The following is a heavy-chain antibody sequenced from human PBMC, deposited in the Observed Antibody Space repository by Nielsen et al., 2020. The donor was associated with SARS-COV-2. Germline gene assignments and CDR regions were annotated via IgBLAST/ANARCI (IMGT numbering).Heavy chain of an antibody. D-gene: IGHD2-2*01. J-gene: IGHJ6*03. CDR3: ARGSVYCSSTSCYSFVYYYYYYMDV. V-gene: IGHV4-30-4*01. Sequence: WIRQPPGKGLEWIGYIYYSGSTYYNPSLKSRVTISVDTSKNQFSLKLSSVTAADTAVYYCARGSVYCSSTSCYSFVYYYYYYMDVWGKGTTVTVSS. CDR2: IYYSGST.